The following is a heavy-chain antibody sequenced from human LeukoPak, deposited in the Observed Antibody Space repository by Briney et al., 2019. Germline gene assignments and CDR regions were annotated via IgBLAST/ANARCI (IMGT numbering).Heavy chain of an antibody. D-gene: IGHD2-2*01. CDR3: AKCRSLSPAAAINY. J-gene: IGHJ4*02. Sequence: GGSLGLSCAASGFTVSSSYMYWVRRAPGKGLEWVPFFYRGDSTYYAESVRGRFTISRDNSENTLYLQMNSLRADDTAVYYCAKCRSLSPAAAINYWGQGTLVTVSS. V-gene: IGHV3-53*01. CDR1: GFTVSSSY. CDR2: FYRGDST.